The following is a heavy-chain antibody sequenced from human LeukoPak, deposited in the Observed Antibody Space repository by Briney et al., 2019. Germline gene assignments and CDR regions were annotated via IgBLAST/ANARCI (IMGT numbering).Heavy chain of an antibody. CDR2: IYYSGST. D-gene: IGHD2-15*01. CDR3: ARAARDMNIDY. V-gene: IGHV4-59*01. J-gene: IGHJ4*02. Sequence: XGXEWIGYIYYSGSTNYNPSLKSRVTISVDTSKNQFSLKLSSVTAADTAVYYCARAARDMNIDYWGQGTLVTVSS.